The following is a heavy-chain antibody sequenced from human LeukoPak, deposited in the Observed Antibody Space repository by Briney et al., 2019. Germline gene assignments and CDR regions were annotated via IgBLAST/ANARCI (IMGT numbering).Heavy chain of an antibody. CDR3: ARVYDSSGYYPGY. J-gene: IGHJ4*02. CDR2: ISSTSSHI. CDR1: GFTFSSYS. V-gene: IGHV3-48*01. Sequence: PGGSLRLSCAASGFTFSSYSMNWVRQAPGKGLEWVSYISSTSSHIFYADSVKGRFTIARDNAKNSLFLQMNSLRAEDTAVYYCARVYDSSGYYPGYWGQGTLVTVSS. D-gene: IGHD3-22*01.